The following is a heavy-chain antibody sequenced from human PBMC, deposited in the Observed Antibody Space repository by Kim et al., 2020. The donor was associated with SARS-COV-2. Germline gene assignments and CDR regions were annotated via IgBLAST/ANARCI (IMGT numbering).Heavy chain of an antibody. D-gene: IGHD3-9*01. CDR2: IYPGDSDT. V-gene: IGHV5-51*01. CDR1: GYSFTSYW. Sequence: GESLKISCKGSGYSFTSYWIGWVRQMPGKGLEWMGIIYPGDSDTRYSPSFQGQVTISADKSISTAYLQWSSLKASDTAMYYCARLKFERDILTGYDAFDIWGQGTMVTVSS. J-gene: IGHJ3*02. CDR3: ARLKFERDILTGYDAFDI.